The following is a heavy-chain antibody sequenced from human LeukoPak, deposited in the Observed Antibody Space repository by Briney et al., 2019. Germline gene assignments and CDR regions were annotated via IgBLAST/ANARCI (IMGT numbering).Heavy chain of an antibody. D-gene: IGHD6-19*01. Sequence: GGSLRLSCAASGFTFSTYGMNWVRQAPGKGLEWVSAISGSGGSTYYADSVRGRFTISRDNSKNTVYLQMNSLRAEDTAVYFCAKEALPGIAVAGRVYWGQGTLVTVSS. CDR2: ISGSGGST. J-gene: IGHJ4*02. CDR3: AKEALPGIAVAGRVY. CDR1: GFTFSTYG. V-gene: IGHV3-23*01.